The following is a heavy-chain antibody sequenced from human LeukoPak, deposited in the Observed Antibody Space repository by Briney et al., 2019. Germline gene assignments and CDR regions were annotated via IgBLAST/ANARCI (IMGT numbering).Heavy chain of an antibody. CDR1: GFTFSSYA. Sequence: GGSLRLSCVASGFTFSSYAMSWVRQAPGKGLEWVSAISGSGGSTYYADPVKGRFTISRDNSKNTLYLQMNSLRAEDTAVYYCARVWQDYSGVDYWGQGTLVTVSS. V-gene: IGHV3-23*01. CDR3: ARVWQDYSGVDY. CDR2: ISGSGGST. D-gene: IGHD2-21*01. J-gene: IGHJ4*02.